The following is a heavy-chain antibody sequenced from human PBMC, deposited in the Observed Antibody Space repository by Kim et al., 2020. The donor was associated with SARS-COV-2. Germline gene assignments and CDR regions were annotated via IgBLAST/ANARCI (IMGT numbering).Heavy chain of an antibody. J-gene: IGHJ4*02. CDR1: GGSFSGYY. D-gene: IGHD5-12*01. CDR2: INHSGST. V-gene: IGHV4-34*01. Sequence: SETLSLTCAVNGGSFSGYYWSWIRQPPGKGLEGIGEINHSGSTNSNPSLKSRVTISVDTSKNQFSLKLSSVTAADTAVYYCARGVRDGWLRAYYFDYWGQGTLVTVSS. CDR3: ARGVRDGWLRAYYFDY.